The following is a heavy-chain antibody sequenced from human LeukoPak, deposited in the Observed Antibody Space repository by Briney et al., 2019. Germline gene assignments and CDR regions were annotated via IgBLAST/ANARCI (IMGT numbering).Heavy chain of an antibody. Sequence: PGGSLRLSCVVSGFTFSSYTMQWVRQAPGQGLDWVALMWGDGTNKYYADSVKGRFTISRDNSKNTLYLQMNSLRAEDTAVYYCARDLGYSSGHPFDYWGQGTLVTVSS. V-gene: IGHV3-33*01. CDR2: MWGDGTNK. D-gene: IGHD6-19*01. J-gene: IGHJ4*02. CDR3: ARDLGYSSGHPFDY. CDR1: GFTFSSYT.